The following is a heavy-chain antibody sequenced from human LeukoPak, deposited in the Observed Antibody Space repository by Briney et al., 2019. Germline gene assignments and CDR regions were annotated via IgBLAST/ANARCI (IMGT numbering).Heavy chain of an antibody. D-gene: IGHD6-19*01. J-gene: IGHJ4*02. CDR1: GGTFSSYT. CDR2: IIPILGIA. V-gene: IGHV1-69*02. CDR3: ARGSIAVAGTGFYDY. Sequence: SVKVSCKASGGTFSSYTISWVRQAPGQGLEWMGRIIPILGIANYAQKFQGRVTITADKSTSTAYMELSSLRSEDTAVHYCARGSIAVAGTGFYDYWGQGTLVTVSS.